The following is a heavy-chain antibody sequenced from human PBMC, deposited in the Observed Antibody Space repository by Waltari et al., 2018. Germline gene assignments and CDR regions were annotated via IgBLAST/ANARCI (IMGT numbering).Heavy chain of an antibody. Sequence: EVQLVESGGGLVQPGGSLRLSCGASGFTFSNYWMSWVRQAPGKGLGWVANIKKDGRATYYVDSVRGRFSISRDNAKNSLSLQMNSLRAEDTAVYYCARIGSWPPWLDYWGQGILVTVSS. D-gene: IGHD6-13*01. V-gene: IGHV3-7*01. CDR2: IKKDGRAT. CDR1: GFTFSNYW. J-gene: IGHJ4*02. CDR3: ARIGSWPPWLDY.